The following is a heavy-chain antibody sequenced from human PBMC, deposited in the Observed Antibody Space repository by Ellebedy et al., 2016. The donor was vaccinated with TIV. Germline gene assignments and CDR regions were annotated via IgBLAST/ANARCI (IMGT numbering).Heavy chain of an antibody. V-gene: IGHV1-18*01. CDR3: ARTSILTSNFDY. D-gene: IGHD2-21*01. Sequence: AASVKVSCKASGYTFTSYAISWVRQAPGQGLEWMGRINVNDGDTKYAQKFQGRVIMTTDTSTSTAYMDLRSLRSDDTAVYFCARTSILTSNFDYWGQGTLVSVSS. CDR1: GYTFTSYA. J-gene: IGHJ4*02. CDR2: INVNDGDT.